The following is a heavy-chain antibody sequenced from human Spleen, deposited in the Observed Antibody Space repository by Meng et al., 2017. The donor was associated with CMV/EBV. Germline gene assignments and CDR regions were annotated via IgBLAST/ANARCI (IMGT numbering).Heavy chain of an antibody. V-gene: IGHV3-33*01. CDR3: ARKNSKDYYYGMDV. CDR2: IWYYGSNK. CDR1: AFTFSSYD. D-gene: IGHD2/OR15-2a*01. Sequence: GGSLRLSCAASAFTFSSYDMHWVRQAPDKGLEWVAVIWYYGSNKYCADSVKGRITISRDTSKNTLYLQMNSLRAEGTAVYYCARKNSKDYYYGMDVWGQGTTVTVSS. J-gene: IGHJ6*02.